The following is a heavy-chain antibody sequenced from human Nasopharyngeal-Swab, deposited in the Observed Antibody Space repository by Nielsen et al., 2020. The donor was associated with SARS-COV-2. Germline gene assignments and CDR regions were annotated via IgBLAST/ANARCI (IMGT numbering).Heavy chain of an antibody. J-gene: IGHJ4*02. CDR3: ARHLTYSSSSFDY. Sequence: WVRQAPGQGFEWVVGSYSGNGNTGYAQKFQGRVTMTRDTSTSTAYMELSSQRSEDIDVYYCARHLTYSSSSFDYWGQGTLVTVSS. CDR2: SYSGNGNT. V-gene: IGHV1-3*02. D-gene: IGHD6-6*01.